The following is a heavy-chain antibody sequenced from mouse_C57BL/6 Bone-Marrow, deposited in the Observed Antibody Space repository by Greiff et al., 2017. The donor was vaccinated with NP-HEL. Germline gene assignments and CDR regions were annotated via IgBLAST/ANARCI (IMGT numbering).Heavy chain of an antibody. CDR3: ARNLRVYYDYWYFDV. D-gene: IGHD2-4*01. CDR1: GFSLTSYG. J-gene: IGHJ1*03. Sequence: QVQLKESGPGLVQPSQSLSITCTVSGFSLTSYGVHWVRQSPGKGLEWLGVIWSGGSTDYNAAFISRLSISKDNSKSQVFFKMNSLQADDTAIYYCARNLRVYYDYWYFDVWGTGTTVTVSS. CDR2: IWSGGST. V-gene: IGHV2-2*01.